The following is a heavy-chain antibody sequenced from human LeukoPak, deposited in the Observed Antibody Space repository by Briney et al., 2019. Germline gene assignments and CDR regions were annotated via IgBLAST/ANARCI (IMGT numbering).Heavy chain of an antibody. V-gene: IGHV4-39*07. Sequence: SETLSLTCTVSGGSISSSSFYWGWIRQPPGKGLEWIGTIFYSGSTYYNPSLKSRVTISVDTSKNQFSLKLSSVTAADTAVYYCARDERGYYGSGGYDYWGQGTLVTVSS. CDR3: ARDERGYYGSGGYDY. CDR2: IFYSGST. J-gene: IGHJ4*02. CDR1: GGSISSSSFY. D-gene: IGHD3-10*01.